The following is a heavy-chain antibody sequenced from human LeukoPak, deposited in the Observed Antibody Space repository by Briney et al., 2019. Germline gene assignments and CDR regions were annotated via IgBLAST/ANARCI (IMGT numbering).Heavy chain of an antibody. D-gene: IGHD5-24*01. J-gene: IGHJ4*02. Sequence: SETLSLTCTVSGGSISSSSYYWGWIRQTPGKGLEWIGSIYYSGSTYYNPSLKSRVTISVDTSKNQFSLKLSSVTAADTAVYYCAREGDGYNLDYWGQGALVTVSS. V-gene: IGHV4-39*07. CDR2: IYYSGST. CDR3: AREGDGYNLDY. CDR1: GGSISSSSYY.